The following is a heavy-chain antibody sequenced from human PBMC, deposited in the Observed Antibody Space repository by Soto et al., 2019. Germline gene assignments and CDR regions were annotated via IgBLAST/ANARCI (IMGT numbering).Heavy chain of an antibody. Sequence: EVQLVESGGGLVQPGGSLRLSCAASGFTFSSYSMNWVRQAPGKGLEWVSYISSSSSTIYYADSVKGRFTISRDNAKNSLYLQMNSLRDEDTAVYYCASGTLYYDFWSGYNPGRGMDVWGQGTTVTVSS. D-gene: IGHD3-3*01. CDR2: ISSSSSTI. CDR3: ASGTLYYDFWSGYNPGRGMDV. V-gene: IGHV3-48*02. J-gene: IGHJ6*02. CDR1: GFTFSSYS.